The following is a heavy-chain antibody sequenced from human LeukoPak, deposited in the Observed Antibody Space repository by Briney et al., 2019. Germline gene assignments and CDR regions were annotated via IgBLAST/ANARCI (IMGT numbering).Heavy chain of an antibody. V-gene: IGHV4-39*07. D-gene: IGHD6-19*01. CDR2: IFYSGST. CDR3: ASYSRVPGAYHIDY. J-gene: IGHJ4*02. CDR1: GGSISTSSYY. Sequence: PSETLSLTCTVSGGSISTSSYYWGWVRQPPGKGLEWIGNIFYSGSTYYSPSLKSRVTISLDTSRNQFSLKLNSVTAADTAVYYCASYSRVPGAYHIDYWGQGTLVTVSS.